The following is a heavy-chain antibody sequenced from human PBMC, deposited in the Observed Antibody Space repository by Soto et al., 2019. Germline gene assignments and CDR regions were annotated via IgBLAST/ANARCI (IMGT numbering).Heavy chain of an antibody. CDR2: IWYDGSNK. J-gene: IGHJ4*02. D-gene: IGHD1-26*01. CDR3: ARAVGPFDY. Sequence: GGSLRLSCVVSGFTVSSTNYMSWVRQAPGKGLEWVSVIWYDGSNKYYADSVKGRFTISRDNSKNTLYLQMNSLKAEDTAVYYCARAVGPFDYWGRGILVTVSS. CDR1: GFTVSSTNY. V-gene: IGHV3-33*08.